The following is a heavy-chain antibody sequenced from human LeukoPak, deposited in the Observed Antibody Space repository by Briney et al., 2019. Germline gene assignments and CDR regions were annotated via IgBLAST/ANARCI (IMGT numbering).Heavy chain of an antibody. V-gene: IGHV3-7*01. CDR1: RFTFNNYW. J-gene: IGHJ3*02. Sequence: GGSLRLSCAASRFTFNNYWMSWVRQAPRKGLEWVANIKPDGGEKYYADSVKGRFTISRDNAKNSMYLQMNSLRADDTAVYFCASSYFDNSLHAYDIWGQGTMVTVSS. CDR2: IKPDGGEK. CDR3: ASSYFDNSLHAYDI. D-gene: IGHD3-22*01.